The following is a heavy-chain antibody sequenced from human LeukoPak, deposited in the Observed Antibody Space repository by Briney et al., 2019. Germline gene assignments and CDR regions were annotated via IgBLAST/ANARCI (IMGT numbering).Heavy chain of an antibody. CDR1: GLTVSRHY. D-gene: IGHD3-22*01. V-gene: IGHV3-53*01. CDR2: IPTGGST. Sequence: GGSLRLSCVASGLTVSRHYMTWVRQAPGKGLEWLSVIPTGGSTNYADSVKGRFTISRDNSKNILYLQMNSLRAEDTAVYYCARDDYYDSSGLDYWGQGILVTASS. J-gene: IGHJ4*02. CDR3: ARDDYYDSSGLDY.